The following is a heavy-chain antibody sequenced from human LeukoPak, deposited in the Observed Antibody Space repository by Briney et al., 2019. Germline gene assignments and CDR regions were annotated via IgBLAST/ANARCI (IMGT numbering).Heavy chain of an antibody. CDR2: IYRCGDT. CDR3: ARDSNSFPKYLDY. J-gene: IGHJ4*02. CDR1: GLTVSDKY. Sequence: PGGSLRLSCAASGLTVSDKYISWVRQARVEALDWVSHIYRCGDTFYADSVKGRFTISRDNSKNTLSLQMTRLRAEDTGVYYCARDSNSFPKYLDYWGQGTLVTVSS. V-gene: IGHV3-53*01. D-gene: IGHD2-21*01.